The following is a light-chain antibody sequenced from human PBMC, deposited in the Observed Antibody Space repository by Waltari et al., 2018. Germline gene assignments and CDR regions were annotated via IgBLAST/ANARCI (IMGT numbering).Light chain of an antibody. V-gene: IGLV1-47*01. CDR1: SPSIGSNF. CDR2: RNS. Sequence: QSVLTQPPSASGTPGQRVTIPCSGSSPSIGSNFVHWYQQLPGAPPKPLIYRNSVRPSGVSDRFSGSKSGTSASLAISGLRSEDEADYYCSSWDESLTGVLFGGGTRLTVL. J-gene: IGLJ2*01. CDR3: SSWDESLTGVL.